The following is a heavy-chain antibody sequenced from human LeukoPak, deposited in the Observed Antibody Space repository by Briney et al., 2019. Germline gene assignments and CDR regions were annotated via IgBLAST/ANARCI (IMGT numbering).Heavy chain of an antibody. CDR3: ARDGSTGWHYFEY. V-gene: IGHV3-23*03. D-gene: IGHD6-19*01. CDR1: GFIVSSSY. J-gene: IGHJ4*02. CDR2: IYSDGGT. Sequence: GGSLRLSCAASGFIVSSSYMSWVRQAPGQGLEWVSVIYSDGGTSFAGNTYYADSVEGRSTVSRDNSKNTLYLQMNSLRTEGTAVYYCARDGSTGWHYFEYWGQGTLVTVSS.